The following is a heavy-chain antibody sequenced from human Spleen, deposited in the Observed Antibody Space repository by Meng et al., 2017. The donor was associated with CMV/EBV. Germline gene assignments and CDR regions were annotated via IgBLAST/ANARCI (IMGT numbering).Heavy chain of an antibody. J-gene: IGHJ4*02. D-gene: IGHD6-13*01. CDR3: VGLIAGDGGRGH. Sequence: SETLPLTCTVSGASVSSGSYHWNWVRQPPGKGLEWIGQTIYGGSTNYNPSLRSRLTISVDTSKNHFSLNLNSVTAADTAVYYCVGLIAGDGGRGHWGQGTLVTVSS. V-gene: IGHV4-61*03. CDR2: TIYGGST. CDR1: GASVSSGSYH.